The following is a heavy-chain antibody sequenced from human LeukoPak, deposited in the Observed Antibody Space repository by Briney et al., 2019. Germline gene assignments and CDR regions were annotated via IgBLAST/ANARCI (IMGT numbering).Heavy chain of an antibody. CDR3: ARDPKVSRDGYNSKNYYYMDV. CDR1: GFTFSSYA. D-gene: IGHD5-24*01. Sequence: GGSLRLSCAASGFTFSSYAMHWVRQAPGKGLEYVSAISSNGGSTYYANSVNGRFTISRDNSKNTLYLQMGSLRAEDTAVYYCARDPKVSRDGYNSKNYYYMDVWGKGTTVTVSS. CDR2: ISSNGGST. J-gene: IGHJ6*03. V-gene: IGHV3-64*01.